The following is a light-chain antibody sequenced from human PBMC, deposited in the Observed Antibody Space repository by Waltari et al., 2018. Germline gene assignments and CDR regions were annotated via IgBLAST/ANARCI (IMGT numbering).Light chain of an antibody. CDR3: QHYNSYST. Sequence: IEMTQFPSTLSASVGDRVTITCRASQSISGRLAWYQQEPREAPKLLIYQASTLESGVPSRFSGSGSGTEFALTSSDLQPDDFATYYCQHYNSYSTFGQGTKVEIK. V-gene: IGKV1-5*03. CDR2: QAS. CDR1: QSISGR. J-gene: IGKJ1*01.